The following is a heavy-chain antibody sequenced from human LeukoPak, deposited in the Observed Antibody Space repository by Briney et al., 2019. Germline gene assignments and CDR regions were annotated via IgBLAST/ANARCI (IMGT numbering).Heavy chain of an antibody. CDR1: GGTFSSYA. CDR3: ALSWGYSYGYDY. J-gene: IGHJ4*02. CDR2: IIPIFGTA. D-gene: IGHD5-18*01. Sequence: GASVKVSCKASGGTFSSYAISWVRQAPGQGLEWMGGIIPIFGTANYAQKFQGRVTITADKSTSTAYMELSSLRSEDTAVYYSALSWGYSYGYDYWGQGTLVTVSS. V-gene: IGHV1-69*06.